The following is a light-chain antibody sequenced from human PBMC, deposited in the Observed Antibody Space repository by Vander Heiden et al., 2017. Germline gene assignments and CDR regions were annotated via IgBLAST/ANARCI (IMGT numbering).Light chain of an antibody. Sequence: QSALTQPASVSGSPGQSITISCTGTGNDIGAFNYVSWCQQYPGKVPTVLIFDVTNRASGISPRFSGAKSGNTASLTISGLRAEDEADYYCCSYTRSSTYVFGSGTKVTVL. CDR2: DVT. J-gene: IGLJ1*01. V-gene: IGLV2-14*01. CDR3: CSYTRSSTYV. CDR1: GNDIGAFNY.